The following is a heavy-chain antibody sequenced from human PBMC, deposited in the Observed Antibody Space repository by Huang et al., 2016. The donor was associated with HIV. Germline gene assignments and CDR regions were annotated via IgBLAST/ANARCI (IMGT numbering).Heavy chain of an antibody. J-gene: IGHJ4*02. CDR1: GVTFSSYA. D-gene: IGHD4-17*01. CDR2: VIPIFGTA. Sequence: QVQLVQSGAEVKKPGSSVKVSCKASGVTFSSYAVSWVRQAPGQGLEWMGGVIPIFGTANYAQKVQGRVTITADESTSTADMELSSLRSDDTAVYYCARGVWGRPSEGFNYGETTGYYFDYWGQGTLVTVSS. CDR3: ARGVWGRPSEGFNYGETTGYYFDY. V-gene: IGHV1-69*13.